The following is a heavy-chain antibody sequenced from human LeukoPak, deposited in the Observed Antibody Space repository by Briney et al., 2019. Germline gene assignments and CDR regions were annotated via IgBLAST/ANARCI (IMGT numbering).Heavy chain of an antibody. J-gene: IGHJ4*02. CDR1: GFTFSSYA. Sequence: PGGSLRLSCAASGFTFSSYAMTWVRQAPGKGLEWVSTVSGGGGTTYYADSVKGRFTISRDNSRNTLYLQMNSLRAEDTAVYYCAKDTKWLRSSSDYWGQGTLVTVSS. CDR2: VSGGGGTT. CDR3: AKDTKWLRSSSDY. D-gene: IGHD5-12*01. V-gene: IGHV3-23*01.